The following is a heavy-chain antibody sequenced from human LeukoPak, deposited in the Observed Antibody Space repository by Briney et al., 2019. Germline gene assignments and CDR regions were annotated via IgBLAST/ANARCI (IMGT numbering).Heavy chain of an antibody. CDR1: GFTFSSYW. Sequence: PGGSLRLSCAASGFTFSSYWMSWVRQAPGKGLEWVANIKQDGSEKYYVDSVKGRFTISRDDAKNSLYLQMNSLRAEDTALYYCAKTLWGFLGGDHDAFDIWGQGTMVTVSS. J-gene: IGHJ3*02. D-gene: IGHD2-21*02. CDR3: AKTLWGFLGGDHDAFDI. V-gene: IGHV3-7*03. CDR2: IKQDGSEK.